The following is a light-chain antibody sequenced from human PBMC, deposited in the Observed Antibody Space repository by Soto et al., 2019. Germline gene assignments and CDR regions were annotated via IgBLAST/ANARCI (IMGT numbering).Light chain of an antibody. CDR2: EVS. J-gene: IGLJ3*02. CDR1: SSDVGAYNY. V-gene: IGLV2-8*01. Sequence: QSALTQPPSASGSPGQSVTISCTGSSSDVGAYNYVSWYQQYPGKAPKLMIYEVSKRPSGVPDRFSGSKSGKTASLTVSGLQPADEADCYCTSYAGSNIWVFGGGTKLTVL. CDR3: TSYAGSNIWV.